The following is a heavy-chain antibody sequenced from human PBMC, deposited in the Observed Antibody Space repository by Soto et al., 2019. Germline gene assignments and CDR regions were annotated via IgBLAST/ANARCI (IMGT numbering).Heavy chain of an antibody. CDR2: IIPIFGTA. Sequence: QVQLVQSGAEVKKPGSSVKVSCKASGGTFSSYAISWVRQAPGQGLEWMGGIIPIFGTANYAQKFQGRVTITADESTSTADMELSSLRSEDTAVYYCARVRITPMGGYFDYWGQGTLVTVSS. J-gene: IGHJ4*02. CDR1: GGTFSSYA. CDR3: ARVRITPMGGYFDY. D-gene: IGHD3-3*01. V-gene: IGHV1-69*12.